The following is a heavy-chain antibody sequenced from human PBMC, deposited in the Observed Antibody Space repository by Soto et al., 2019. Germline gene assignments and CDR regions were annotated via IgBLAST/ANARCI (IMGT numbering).Heavy chain of an antibody. CDR1: GYTFTSYD. D-gene: IGHD2-21*02. Sequence: QVQLVQSGAEVKKPGASVKVSCKASGYTFTSYDINWVRQATGQGLEWMGWMNPNSGNTGYAQKFQGRVTMTRNTSISTAYMELSSLRSEDTAVYYCARGGRMVTAIPPYNRPFDYWGQGTLVTVSS. CDR2: MNPNSGNT. J-gene: IGHJ4*02. V-gene: IGHV1-8*01. CDR3: ARGGRMVTAIPPYNRPFDY.